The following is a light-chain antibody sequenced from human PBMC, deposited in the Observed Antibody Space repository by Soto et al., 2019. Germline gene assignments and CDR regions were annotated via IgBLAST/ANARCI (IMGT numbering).Light chain of an antibody. V-gene: IGKV1-5*01. Sequence: DIQMTQSPSTLSASVGDRVTITCRASQSISSWLAWYQQKPGKAPKLLIYDASSLESGVPSRFSGSGSGTDFTLTISSLQPEDFATYYCQQSYSTHRTFVQGIKVEIX. CDR3: QQSYSTHRT. CDR1: QSISSW. CDR2: DAS. J-gene: IGKJ1*01.